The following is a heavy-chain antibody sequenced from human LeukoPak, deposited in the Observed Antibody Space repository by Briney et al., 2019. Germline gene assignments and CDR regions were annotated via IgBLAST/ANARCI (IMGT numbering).Heavy chain of an antibody. CDR1: GFTFSNYE. J-gene: IGHJ4*02. Sequence: PGGSLRLSCAASGFTFSNYEMHWVRQAPGKGLEWISYISSSRSTIYYADSVKGRFTISRDNAKNSLYLQMNSLRAEDTAVYYCARGDRGVTRRPFDYWGQGTLVTVSS. D-gene: IGHD4-23*01. CDR2: ISSSRSTI. CDR3: ARGDRGVTRRPFDY. V-gene: IGHV3-48*03.